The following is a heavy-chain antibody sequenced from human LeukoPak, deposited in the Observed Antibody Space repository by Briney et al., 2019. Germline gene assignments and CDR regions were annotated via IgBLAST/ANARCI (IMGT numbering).Heavy chain of an antibody. J-gene: IGHJ4*02. D-gene: IGHD3-9*01. CDR2: ITDSGGNT. Sequence: PGGSLRLSCAASGLTFSNYAMSWVRQAPGKGLEWVSAITDSGGNTYYADSVKGRFTISRDNSKNTVFLQMNSLRAEDTAVYYCAKWGDYDVLTGYYVSDYWGQGTLVTVSS. CDR3: AKWGDYDVLTGYYVSDY. V-gene: IGHV3-23*01. CDR1: GLTFSNYA.